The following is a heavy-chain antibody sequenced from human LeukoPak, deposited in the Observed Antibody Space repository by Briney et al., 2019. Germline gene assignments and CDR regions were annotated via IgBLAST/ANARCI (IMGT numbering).Heavy chain of an antibody. D-gene: IGHD6-19*01. CDR2: IYSGGST. J-gene: IGHJ4*02. Sequence: GGSLRLSCAASGFTVSSNYMSWVRQAPGKGLEWVSVIYSGGSTYYADSVKGRFTISRDNSKNTLYLQMNSLRAEDPAVYYCARDDIAVAGFDYWGQGTLVTVSS. CDR1: GFTVSSNY. CDR3: ARDDIAVAGFDY. V-gene: IGHV3-53*01.